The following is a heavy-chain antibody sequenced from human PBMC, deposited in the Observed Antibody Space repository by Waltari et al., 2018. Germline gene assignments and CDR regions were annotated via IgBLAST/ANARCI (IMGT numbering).Heavy chain of an antibody. Sequence: EVQLVESGGGLIQPGGSLRLSRAASGFTVSSNYMSWVRQAPVKGMEWVSVIYSGGSTYYADSVKGRFTISRDNSKNTLYLQMNSLRAEDTAVYYCAREVFGGYDSQSYYYYGMDVWGQGTTVTVSS. CDR3: AREVFGGYDSQSYYYYGMDV. CDR1: GFTVSSNY. J-gene: IGHJ6*02. D-gene: IGHD5-12*01. CDR2: IYSGGST. V-gene: IGHV3-53*01.